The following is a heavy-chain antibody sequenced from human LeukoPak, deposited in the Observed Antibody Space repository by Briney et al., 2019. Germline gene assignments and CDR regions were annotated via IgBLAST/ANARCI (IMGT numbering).Heavy chain of an antibody. V-gene: IGHV3-21*01. Sequence: GGSLRLSCAASGFTFSSYSMNWVRQAPGKGLEWVSSISSSTSYIYYADSVKGRFTISRDNAKNSLHLQMNSLRAEDTAVYYCARDPSRRGELTDGYGMDVWGQGTTVTVSS. D-gene: IGHD1-26*01. CDR1: GFTFSSYS. J-gene: IGHJ6*02. CDR2: ISSSTSYI. CDR3: ARDPSRRGELTDGYGMDV.